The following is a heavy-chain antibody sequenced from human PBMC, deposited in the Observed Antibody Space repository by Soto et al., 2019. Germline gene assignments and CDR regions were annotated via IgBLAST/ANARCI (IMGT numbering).Heavy chain of an antibody. V-gene: IGHV4-39*01. CDR1: GDSISRSDYY. J-gene: IGHJ1*01. Sequence: SETLSLTCTVSGDSISRSDYYWGWIRQPPGKGLEWIGSIFYSGNTYYNPSLKSRVTISVDTSKNQFSLKVYSVTAADTAVYYCAIPYDDDSSGYPWYFQHWGQGTLVTVFS. CDR2: IFYSGNT. D-gene: IGHD3-22*01. CDR3: AIPYDDDSSGYPWYFQH.